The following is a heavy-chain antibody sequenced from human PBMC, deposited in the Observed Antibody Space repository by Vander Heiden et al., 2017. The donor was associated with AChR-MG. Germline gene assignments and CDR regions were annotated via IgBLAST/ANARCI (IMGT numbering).Heavy chain of an antibody. D-gene: IGHD3-22*01. J-gene: IGHJ3*02. CDR1: GFTFSRYA. V-gene: IGHV3-30-3*01. Sequence: QVQLVESGGGVVQPGRSLRPSCAASGFTFSRYAMHWVRQAPGKGLEWVAVISYDGSNKYYADSVKGRFTISRDNSKNTLYLQMNSLRAEDTAVYYCAGTYYYDSSGLKAAFDIWGQGTMVTVSS. CDR3: AGTYYYDSSGLKAAFDI. CDR2: ISYDGSNK.